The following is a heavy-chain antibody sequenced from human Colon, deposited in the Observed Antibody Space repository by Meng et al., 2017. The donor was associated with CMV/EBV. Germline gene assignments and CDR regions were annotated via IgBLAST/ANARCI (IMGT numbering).Heavy chain of an antibody. J-gene: IGHJ4*02. CDR1: GGSVNSGSYY. CDR2: VSYSGNT. CDR3: AREASGWSTGVDN. Sequence: SETLSLTCSVSGGSVNSGSYYWNWLRHPPGKGLEWIGYVSYSGNTNYNPSLKSRLTIEVDTSRNQFSLKLTSVSAADTSMYYCAREASGWSTGVDNWGQGTLVTVSS. D-gene: IGHD6-19*01. V-gene: IGHV4-61*01.